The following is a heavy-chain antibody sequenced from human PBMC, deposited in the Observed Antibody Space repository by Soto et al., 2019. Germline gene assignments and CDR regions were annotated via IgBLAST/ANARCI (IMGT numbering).Heavy chain of an antibody. Sequence: QVQLVQSGAEVKKPGASVKVSCKASGYTFTSYGISWVRQAPGQGLEWMGWISAYNGNTNYAQKLQGRGTMTTDTSTSTAYMELRSLRSDDTAVYYCARIRITMVRGVINADGGIDYWGQGTLVTVSS. CDR1: GYTFTSYG. CDR2: ISAYNGNT. V-gene: IGHV1-18*01. D-gene: IGHD3-10*01. J-gene: IGHJ4*02. CDR3: ARIRITMVRGVINADGGIDY.